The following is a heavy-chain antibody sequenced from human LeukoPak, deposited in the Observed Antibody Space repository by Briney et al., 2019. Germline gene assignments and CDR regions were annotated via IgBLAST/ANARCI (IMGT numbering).Heavy chain of an antibody. Sequence: HAGGSLRLSCAASGFTLSSYAMSWVRQAPGKGLEWVSAISGSGGSTYYADSVKGRFTISRDNSKNTLYLQMNSLRAEDTAVYYCAKDKEYSSSWYYWIDYWGQGTLVTVSS. D-gene: IGHD6-13*01. J-gene: IGHJ4*02. CDR1: GFTLSSYA. CDR2: ISGSGGST. CDR3: AKDKEYSSSWYYWIDY. V-gene: IGHV3-23*01.